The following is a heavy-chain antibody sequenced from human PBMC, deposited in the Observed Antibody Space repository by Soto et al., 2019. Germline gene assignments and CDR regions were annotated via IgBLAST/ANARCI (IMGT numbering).Heavy chain of an antibody. D-gene: IGHD1-7*01. CDR3: ARVREGVSVVNYDYYYYYGMDV. CDR2: IDYSGST. CDR1: GVSISSYY. J-gene: IGHJ6*02. V-gene: IGHV4-59*01. Sequence: SETLSLTCTVSGVSISSYYWSWIRQPPGKGLEGIGYIDYSGSTNYNPSLESRVTISVDTSKNHFSLKLSSVPAADTAVYYCARVREGVSVVNYDYYYYYGMDVWGQGTTVTVSS.